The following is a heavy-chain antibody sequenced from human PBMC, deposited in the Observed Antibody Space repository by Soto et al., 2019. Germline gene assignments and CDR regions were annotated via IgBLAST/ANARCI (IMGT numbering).Heavy chain of an antibody. CDR3: ARPLRQIWFGELLYYYGMDV. CDR1: GYTFTSYG. CDR2: ISAYNGNT. Sequence: ASVKLSYKASGYTFTSYGISWVRQAPGQGLEWMGWISAYNGNTNYAQKLQGRVTMTTDTSTSTAYMELRSLRSDDTAVYYCARPLRQIWFGELLYYYGMDVWGQGTTVTVSS. J-gene: IGHJ6*02. V-gene: IGHV1-18*01. D-gene: IGHD3-10*01.